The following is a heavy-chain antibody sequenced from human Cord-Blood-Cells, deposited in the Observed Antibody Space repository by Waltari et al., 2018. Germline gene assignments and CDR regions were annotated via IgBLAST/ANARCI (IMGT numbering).Heavy chain of an antibody. Sequence: QVQLQQWGAGLLKPSETLSLTCAVYGGSFSGYYWSWIRQPPGKGLEWIGEINPSGSTTYTASLKSRVTISVDTSKNQFSLKLSSVTAADTAVYYCARGLAVAGTEAYYYYYGMDVWGQGTTVTVSS. D-gene: IGHD6-19*01. V-gene: IGHV4-34*01. J-gene: IGHJ6*02. CDR3: ARGLAVAGTEAYYYYYGMDV. CDR1: GGSFSGYY. CDR2: INPSGST.